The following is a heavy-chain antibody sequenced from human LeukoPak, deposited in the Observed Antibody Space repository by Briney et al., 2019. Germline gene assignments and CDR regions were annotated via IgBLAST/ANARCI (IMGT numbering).Heavy chain of an antibody. D-gene: IGHD3-3*01. J-gene: IGHJ5*02. CDR3: ARVAGGSIFGVVIQRGWFDP. V-gene: IGHV4-34*01. CDR1: GGSFSGYY. CDR2: INHSGST. Sequence: SETLSLTCAVYGGSFSGYYWSWIRQPPGKGLEWIGEINHSGSTNYNPSLKSRVTISVDTSKNQFSLKLGSVTAADTAVYYCARVAGGSIFGVVIQRGWFDPWGQGTLVTVSS.